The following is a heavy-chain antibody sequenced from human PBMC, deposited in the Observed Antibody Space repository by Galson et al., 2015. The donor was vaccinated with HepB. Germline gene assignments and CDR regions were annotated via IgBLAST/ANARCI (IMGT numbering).Heavy chain of an antibody. J-gene: IGHJ6*02. CDR2: ISSSSSTI. CDR1: GFTFSSYS. Sequence: SLRLSCAASGFTFSSYSMNWVRQAPGKGLEWVSYISSSSSTIYYADSVKGRFTISRDNAKNSLYLQMNSLRAEDTAVYYCARDAVIVGATMYYYYGMDVWGQGTTVTVSS. CDR3: ARDAVIVGATMYYYYGMDV. V-gene: IGHV3-48*01. D-gene: IGHD1-26*01.